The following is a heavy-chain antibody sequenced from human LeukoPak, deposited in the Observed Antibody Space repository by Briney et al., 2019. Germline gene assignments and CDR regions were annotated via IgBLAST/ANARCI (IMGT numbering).Heavy chain of an antibody. CDR2: IIPIFGTA. CDR1: GGTFSSYA. Sequence: SVKVSCKASGGTFSSYAISWVRQAPGQGLEWMGGIIPIFGTANYAQKFQGRVTITTAESTSTAYMELSSLRSEDTAVYYCARGRQQLVPFDYWGQGTLVTVSS. CDR3: ARGRQQLVPFDY. D-gene: IGHD6-13*01. J-gene: IGHJ4*02. V-gene: IGHV1-69*05.